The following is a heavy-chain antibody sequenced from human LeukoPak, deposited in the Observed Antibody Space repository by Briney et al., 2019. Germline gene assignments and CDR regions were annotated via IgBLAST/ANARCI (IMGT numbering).Heavy chain of an antibody. CDR2: IWYDGSNK. Sequence: GGSLRLSCAASGFTFSNYGMHWIRQAPGKGLEWVALIWYDGSNKYYTDSVKGRLTISRDNSKNTLYLQMNSLRAEDTAVYYCAREGPRGNSQFDYWGQGTLVTVSS. V-gene: IGHV3-33*01. CDR3: AREGPRGNSQFDY. J-gene: IGHJ4*02. D-gene: IGHD2/OR15-2a*01. CDR1: GFTFSNYG.